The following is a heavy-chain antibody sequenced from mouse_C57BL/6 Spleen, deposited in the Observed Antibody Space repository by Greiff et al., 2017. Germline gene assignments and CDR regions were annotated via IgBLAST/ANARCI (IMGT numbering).Heavy chain of an antibody. CDR3: AGGYYYGSFDY. CDR2: INPNNGGT. Sequence: VQLQQSGPELVKPGASVKISCKASGYTFTDYYMNWVKQSHGKSLEWIGDINPNNGGTSYNQKFKGKATLTVDKSSSTAYMELRSLTSEDSAVYYCAGGYYYGSFDYWGQGTTLTVSS. D-gene: IGHD1-1*01. CDR1: GYTFTDYY. V-gene: IGHV1-26*01. J-gene: IGHJ2*01.